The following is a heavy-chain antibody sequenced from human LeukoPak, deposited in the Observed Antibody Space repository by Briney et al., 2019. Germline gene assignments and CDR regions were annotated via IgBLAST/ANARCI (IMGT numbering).Heavy chain of an antibody. CDR2: ISGTGGST. J-gene: IGHJ5*02. Sequence: GGSLRLSCAASAFTFKDLAMSWARHAPGKGLEWVSVISGTGGSTYFADSVKGRFTISRDNSKSTLYLEMNSLRPEDTAVYYCARDVRYNWFDPWGQGALVTVSS. CDR3: ARDVRYNWFDP. CDR1: AFTFKDLA. V-gene: IGHV3-23*01.